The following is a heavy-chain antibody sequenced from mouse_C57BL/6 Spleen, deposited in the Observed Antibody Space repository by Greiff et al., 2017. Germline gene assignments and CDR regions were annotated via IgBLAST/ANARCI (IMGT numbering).Heavy chain of an antibody. CDR1: GYAFSSSW. CDR3: ARVKTAQAFDY. Sequence: VQGVESGPELVKPGASVKISCKASGYAFSSSWMNWVKQRPGKGLEWIGRIYPGDGDTNYNGKFKGKATLTADKSSSTAYMQLSSLTSEDSAVYFCARVKTAQAFDYWGQGTTLTVSS. D-gene: IGHD3-2*02. V-gene: IGHV1-82*01. J-gene: IGHJ2*01. CDR2: IYPGDGDT.